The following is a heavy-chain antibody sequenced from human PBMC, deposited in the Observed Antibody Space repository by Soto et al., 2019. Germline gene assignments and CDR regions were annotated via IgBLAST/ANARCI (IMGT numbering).Heavy chain of an antibody. Sequence: GESLKISCKVSGYRFTTYWIAWVRQMPGKGLEWMGIIHPGDSDTRYSPSFQGQVTISADKSISTAYLQWSSLKASDTAMYYCARHHCSSTSCYRGQDYYYYYGMDVWGQGTTVTVSS. CDR1: GYRFTTYW. V-gene: IGHV5-51*01. CDR3: ARHHCSSTSCYRGQDYYYYYGMDV. CDR2: IHPGDSDT. J-gene: IGHJ6*02. D-gene: IGHD2-2*02.